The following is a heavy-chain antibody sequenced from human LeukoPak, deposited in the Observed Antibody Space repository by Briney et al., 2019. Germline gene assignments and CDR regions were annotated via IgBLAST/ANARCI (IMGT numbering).Heavy chain of an antibody. CDR3: LRSGGY. D-gene: IGHD1-26*01. V-gene: IGHV3-7*01. J-gene: IGHJ4*02. Sequence: QPGGSLRLSCAASGFTFSSYAMGWVRQAPGKGLEWVANIKPDGSEKYFVDSVKGRFTISRDNAKNSLYLQMNSLRAEDTAVYYCLRSGGYWGQGTPVTVSS. CDR1: GFTFSSYA. CDR2: IKPDGSEK.